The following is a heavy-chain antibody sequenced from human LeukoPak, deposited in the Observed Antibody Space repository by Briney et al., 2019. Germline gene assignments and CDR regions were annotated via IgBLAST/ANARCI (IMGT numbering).Heavy chain of an antibody. J-gene: IGHJ4*02. Sequence: GASVKVSCKASGGTFSSYAISWVRQAPGQGLEWMGIINPSGGSTSYAQKFQGRVTMTRDTSTSTVYMEQSSLRSEDTAVYYCARDPGGSWKYYFDYWGQGTLVTVSS. CDR1: GGTFSSYA. CDR3: ARDPGGSWKYYFDY. CDR2: INPSGGST. V-gene: IGHV1-46*01. D-gene: IGHD2-15*01.